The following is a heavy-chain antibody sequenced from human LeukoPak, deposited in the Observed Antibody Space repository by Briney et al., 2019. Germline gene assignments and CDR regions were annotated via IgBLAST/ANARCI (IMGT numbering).Heavy chain of an antibody. CDR2: IYYSGST. D-gene: IGHD1-26*01. J-gene: IGHJ5*02. CDR3: ARGQRGGTYYHRWFDP. Sequence: PSETLSLTCTVSGGSISSSSYYWGWIRQPPGKGLEWIGSIYYSGSTYYNPSLKSRVTISVDTSKNQFSLKLSSVTAADTAVYYCARGQRGGTYYHRWFDPWGQGILVTVSS. V-gene: IGHV4-39*01. CDR1: GGSISSSSYY.